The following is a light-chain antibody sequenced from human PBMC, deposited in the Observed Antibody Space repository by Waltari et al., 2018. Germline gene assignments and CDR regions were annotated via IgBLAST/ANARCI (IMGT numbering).Light chain of an antibody. Sequence: QSVLTQPPSASGTPGQRVTISCSGGTSNIGRNYVYWYQQFPGTAPKLLVYRNNERPSGVPDGISGSKSGTSAALAISGLRSEDEADYYCATWDGSLTVWVFGGGTKLTVL. CDR1: TSNIGRNY. CDR3: ATWDGSLTVWV. CDR2: RNN. V-gene: IGLV1-47*01. J-gene: IGLJ3*02.